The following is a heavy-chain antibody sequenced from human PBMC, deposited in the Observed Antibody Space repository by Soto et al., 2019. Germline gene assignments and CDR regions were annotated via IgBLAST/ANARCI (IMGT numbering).Heavy chain of an antibody. CDR3: ARDNGADTAMVYYYYYGMDV. V-gene: IGHV1-69*13. Sequence: SVKVSCKASGGTFSSYAISWVRQAPGQGLEWMGGIIPIFGTANYAQKFQGRVTITADESTSTAYMELSSLRSEDTAVYYCARDNGADTAMVYYYYYGMDVWGQGTTVTVSS. D-gene: IGHD5-18*01. CDR1: GGTFSSYA. J-gene: IGHJ6*02. CDR2: IIPIFGTA.